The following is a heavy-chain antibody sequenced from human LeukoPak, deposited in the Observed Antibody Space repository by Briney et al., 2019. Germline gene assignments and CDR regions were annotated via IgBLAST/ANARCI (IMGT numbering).Heavy chain of an antibody. D-gene: IGHD6-19*01. J-gene: IGHJ4*02. CDR1: GFTFSSYW. CDR3: ARVVVSTGWPYYFDY. V-gene: IGHV3-7*01. Sequence: GGSLRLSCAASGFTFSSYWMCWVRQAPGKGLEWVANIKDDGSEKYYVDSVKGRITISRDNAKNSLYLQMNSLRAEDTAVYYCARVVVSTGWPYYFDYWGQGTLVTVSS. CDR2: IKDDGSEK.